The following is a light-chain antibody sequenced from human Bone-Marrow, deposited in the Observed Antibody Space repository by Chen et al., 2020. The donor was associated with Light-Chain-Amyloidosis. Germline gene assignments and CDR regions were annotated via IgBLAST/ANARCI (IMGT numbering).Light chain of an antibody. V-gene: IGLV2-14*01. J-gene: IGLJ1*01. Sequence: QSALTQPASVSGSPGQSITCSCTGTSSDGGGDNHVSWYQQRPDKAPKLSIYEGTNRPSLVPDRFSGSKSDNTASLTISGLQTEDESDYFCSSYTITNTLVFGSGTRVTVL. CDR1: SSDGGGDNH. CDR2: EGT. CDR3: SSYTITNTLV.